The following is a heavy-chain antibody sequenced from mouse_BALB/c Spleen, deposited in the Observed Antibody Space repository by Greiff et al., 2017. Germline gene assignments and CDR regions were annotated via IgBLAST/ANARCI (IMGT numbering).Heavy chain of an antibody. J-gene: IGHJ4*01. Sequence: DVMLVESGGGLVKPGGSLKLSCTASGFTFSSYAMSWVRPTPEKRLEWVASISSGGSTYYPDRVKGRFTISRDNARNILYLPMSSVRSEDTAMSYCARGIYENNYAMDYWGQGTSVTVSA. D-gene: IGHD1-1*01. CDR1: GFTFSSYA. CDR3: ARGIYENNYAMDY. V-gene: IGHV5-6-5*01. CDR2: ISSGGST.